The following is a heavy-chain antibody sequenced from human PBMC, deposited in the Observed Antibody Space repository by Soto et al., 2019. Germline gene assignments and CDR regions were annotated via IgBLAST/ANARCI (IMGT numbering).Heavy chain of an antibody. Sequence: SETLSLTCTVSGGSVSSGNYYWSWIRQPPGKGLEWIGYIYYSGSTNYNPSLKSRVTISVDTSKNQFSLKLSSVTAADTAVYYCARVYDITQTDFDYWGQGTLVTVSS. D-gene: IGHD3-9*01. CDR1: GGSVSSGNYY. CDR2: IYYSGST. CDR3: ARVYDITQTDFDY. J-gene: IGHJ4*02. V-gene: IGHV4-61*01.